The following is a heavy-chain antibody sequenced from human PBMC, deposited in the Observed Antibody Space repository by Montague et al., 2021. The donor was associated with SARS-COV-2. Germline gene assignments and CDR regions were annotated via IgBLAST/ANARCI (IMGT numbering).Heavy chain of an antibody. CDR3: AKVGDILAGYSLINLDA. V-gene: IGHV3-23*03. CDR2: IHSAGRGT. Sequence: SLSLSCAASGFTFSNSPLSWVRQAPGKGLDWVSVIHSAGRGTYYXVSVQGRFTISRDNLKNTVYLQMNSLRDVDTALYYCAKVGDILAGYSLINLDAWGQGTLVVVSS. CDR1: GFTFSNSP. D-gene: IGHD3-9*01. J-gene: IGHJ5*02.